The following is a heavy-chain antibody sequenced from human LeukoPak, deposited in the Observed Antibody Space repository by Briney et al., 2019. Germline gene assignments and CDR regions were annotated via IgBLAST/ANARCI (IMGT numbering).Heavy chain of an antibody. J-gene: IGHJ4*02. D-gene: IGHD5-12*01. CDR3: ARHGYSGYDPIKEVFDY. CDR2: IYYSGCT. CDR1: GGSISSSSYY. V-gene: IGHV4-39*01. Sequence: PSETLSLTCTASGGSISSSSYYWGWIRQPPGKGLEWIGRIYYSGCTYYNPSLKSRVTISVDTSKNQFSLKLSSVTAADTAVYYCARHGYSGYDPIKEVFDYWGQGTLVTVSS.